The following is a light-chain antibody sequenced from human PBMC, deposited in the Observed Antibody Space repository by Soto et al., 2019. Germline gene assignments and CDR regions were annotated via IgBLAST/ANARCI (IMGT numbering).Light chain of an antibody. CDR3: QQSRYSPLS. Sequence: EIVLTQSPGTLSLSPGERATLSCRASQSVTSTYLAWYQQKPGQAPSLLIYGASSRATGIPDRFSGSGSGTDFTLTISSLEPEDFAVYYCQQSRYSPLSFGGGTKVDIK. CDR2: GAS. CDR1: QSVTSTY. J-gene: IGKJ4*01. V-gene: IGKV3-20*01.